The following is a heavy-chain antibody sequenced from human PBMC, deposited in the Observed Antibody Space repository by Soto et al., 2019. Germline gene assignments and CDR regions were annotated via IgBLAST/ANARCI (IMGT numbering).Heavy chain of an antibody. CDR1: GLTFTYAW. V-gene: IGHV3-15*07. CDR3: VADLPRVRTNWGFEY. CDR2: IKSKPDGGTM. D-gene: IGHD7-27*01. Sequence: EVQLVESGGGFVEPGGSLRLSCAASGLTFTYAWMSWVRQAPGKGLEWVARIKSKPDGGTMDYAAPVKGRFTVSRDDSKNPMYLHMRSLHSEHTAIYYCVADLPRVRTNWGFEYWGQGTLVTVSS. J-gene: IGHJ4*02.